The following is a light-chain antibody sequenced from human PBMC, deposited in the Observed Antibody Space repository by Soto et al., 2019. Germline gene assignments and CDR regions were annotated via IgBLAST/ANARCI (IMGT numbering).Light chain of an antibody. CDR1: SAHGTYA. Sequence: QSVLTQSPSASASLGASGKLTCTLSSAHGTYAIAWHQQQPEKGPRFLMKVTGDGSHMRGDGIPDRFSGSSSGAERYLIISSLQCEDEANYYCQTWGTGIRVFGGGTKVTVL. CDR3: QTWGTGIRV. V-gene: IGLV4-69*01. CDR2: VTGDGSH. J-gene: IGLJ3*02.